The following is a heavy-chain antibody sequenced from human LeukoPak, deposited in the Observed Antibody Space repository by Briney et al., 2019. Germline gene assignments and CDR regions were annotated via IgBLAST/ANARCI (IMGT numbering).Heavy chain of an antibody. Sequence: PGGSLRLSCTASEFTFGHYSLSWVRQAPGKGLEWVGFIRSKAYGGTTEYAASVKGRFTIARDDSKSIAYLQMNSLKTGDTAVYYCTRAFYETYGYWFDPWGQGTLVTVSS. CDR1: EFTFGHYS. CDR3: TRAFYETYGYWFDP. V-gene: IGHV3-49*04. D-gene: IGHD5/OR15-5a*01. CDR2: IRSKAYGGTT. J-gene: IGHJ5*02.